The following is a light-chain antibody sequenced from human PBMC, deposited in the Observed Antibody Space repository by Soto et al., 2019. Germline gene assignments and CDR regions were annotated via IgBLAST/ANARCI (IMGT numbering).Light chain of an antibody. J-gene: IGKJ2*01. CDR1: QNIGSW. V-gene: IGKV1-5*03. CDR3: QQYNDFQYS. Sequence: DIQMTQSPSTLSASVGDGVTITCRASQNIGSWLAWYQQKPGEAPKLLISKATKLQSGVPSRFSGSGSGTDFSLTISSLQPVDSATYFCQQYNDFQYSFGPGTKLDI. CDR2: KAT.